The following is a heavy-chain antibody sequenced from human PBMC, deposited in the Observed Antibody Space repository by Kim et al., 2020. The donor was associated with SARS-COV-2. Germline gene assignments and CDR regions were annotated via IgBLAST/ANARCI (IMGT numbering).Heavy chain of an antibody. J-gene: IGHJ6*02. Sequence: ASVKVSCKASGYTFTSYGISWVRQAPGQGLEWMGWISAYNGNTNYAQKLQGRVTMTTDTSTSTAYMELRSLRSDDTAVYYCARDNGPRDSSSWGGDYYYGMDVWGQGTTVTVSS. V-gene: IGHV1-18*01. CDR2: ISAYNGNT. CDR3: ARDNGPRDSSSWGGDYYYGMDV. CDR1: GYTFTSYG. D-gene: IGHD6-13*01.